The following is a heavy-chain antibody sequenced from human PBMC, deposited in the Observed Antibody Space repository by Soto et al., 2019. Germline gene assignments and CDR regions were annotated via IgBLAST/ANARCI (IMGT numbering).Heavy chain of an antibody. CDR1: GYTFTRYE. J-gene: IGHJ5*01. D-gene: IGHD3-10*01. CDR3: ARRRRVPDYYGAGSYYNLFDS. Sequence: ASVKVSCKASGYTFTRYEIKWGRQATGQGLEWMGWMNPNSGNTGYAQKVQGRVTMTRNTSLSTAYMELSSLRSEDTAVYYCARRRRVPDYYGAGSYYNLFDSWGQGTLVTVSS. CDR2: MNPNSGNT. V-gene: IGHV1-8*01.